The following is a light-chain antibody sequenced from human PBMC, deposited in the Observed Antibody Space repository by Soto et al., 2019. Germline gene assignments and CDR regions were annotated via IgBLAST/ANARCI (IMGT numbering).Light chain of an antibody. V-gene: IGKV3-15*01. CDR2: GAS. J-gene: IGKJ2*01. Sequence: EIVMAQSPVTLSVSPGERATLSCRASQRISSNLAWYQVKPGQAPRLLIYGASTRATGIPARFSGSGSGTEFSLTISSLQSEDFAVYYCQQYDTWPSFGQGTKLDFK. CDR1: QRISSN. CDR3: QQYDTWPS.